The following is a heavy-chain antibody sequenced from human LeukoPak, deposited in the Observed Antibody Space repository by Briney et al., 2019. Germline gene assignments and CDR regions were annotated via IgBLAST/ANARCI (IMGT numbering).Heavy chain of an antibody. CDR1: GGSISSSSYY. D-gene: IGHD1-26*01. V-gene: IGHV4-39*07. Sequence: SETLSLTCTVSGGSISSSSYYWGWIRQPPGKGLEWIGSIYYSGSTYYNPSLKSRVTILVDTSKNQFSLKLSSVTAADTAVYYCARVYSGSYYGTYYYYYMDVWGKGTTVTVSS. CDR3: ARVYSGSYYGTYYYYYMDV. CDR2: IYYSGST. J-gene: IGHJ6*03.